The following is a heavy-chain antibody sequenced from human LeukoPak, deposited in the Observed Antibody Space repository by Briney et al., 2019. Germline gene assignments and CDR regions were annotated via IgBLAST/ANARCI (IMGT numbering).Heavy chain of an antibody. V-gene: IGHV3-23*01. CDR2: ITLSGDDT. J-gene: IGHJ4*02. Sequence: GGSLRLSCAGSGFTFNNYAMSWVRQTPRQGLEPLSTITLSGDDTYYADPVKGRFTMSRDKSKNTLYLQMSYLRAEDTAVYYCVRAAPGDCSSTSCSLFDNWGQGILVTVSS. CDR1: GFTFNNYA. CDR3: VRAAPGDCSSTSCSLFDN. D-gene: IGHD2-2*01.